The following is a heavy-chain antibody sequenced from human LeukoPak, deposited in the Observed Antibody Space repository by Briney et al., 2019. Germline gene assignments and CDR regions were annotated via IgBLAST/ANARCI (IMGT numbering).Heavy chain of an antibody. CDR3: ARWGNDYSQFDS. J-gene: IGHJ4*02. V-gene: IGHV3-23*01. CDR2: VSGSGDNT. CDR1: GFTFNNYA. D-gene: IGHD4-11*01. Sequence: GGSLRLSCAASGFTFNNYAMTWVRQAPGKGLERVSVVSGSGDNTNYADSVKGRFTISRDNSKNTLFLQMNSLRTEDTAVYFCARWGNDYSQFDSWGQGTLVTVSS.